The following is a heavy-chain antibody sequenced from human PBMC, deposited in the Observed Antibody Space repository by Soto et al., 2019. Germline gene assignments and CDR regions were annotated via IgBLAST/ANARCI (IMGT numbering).Heavy chain of an antibody. J-gene: IGHJ6*02. Sequence: ASVKVSCKASGGTFSSYAISWVRQAPGQGLEWMGGIIPIFGTASYAQKFQGRVTITADESTSTAYMELSSLRSEDTAVYYCAREIYDILTGYYGYYGMDVWGQGTTVTVSS. CDR2: IIPIFGTA. D-gene: IGHD3-9*01. V-gene: IGHV1-69*13. CDR3: AREIYDILTGYYGYYGMDV. CDR1: GGTFSSYA.